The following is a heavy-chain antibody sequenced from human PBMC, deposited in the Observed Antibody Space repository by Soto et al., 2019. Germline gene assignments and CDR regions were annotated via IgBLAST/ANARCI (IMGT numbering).Heavy chain of an antibody. CDR3: ARTRGYNPQSGYYYLFDY. D-gene: IGHD3-22*01. CDR2: IFSNDEK. CDR1: GFSLSNARMG. V-gene: IGHV2-26*01. J-gene: IGHJ4*02. Sequence: GSGPTLVNPTETLTLTCTVSGFSLSNARMGVSWIRQPPGKALEWLAHIFSNDEKSYSTSLKSRLTISKDTSKSQVVLTMTNMDPVDTATYYCARTRGYNPQSGYYYLFDYWGQGTLVTVSS.